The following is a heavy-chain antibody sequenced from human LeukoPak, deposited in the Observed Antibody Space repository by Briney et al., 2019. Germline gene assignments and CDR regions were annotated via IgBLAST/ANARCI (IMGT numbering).Heavy chain of an antibody. J-gene: IGHJ4*02. CDR3: AREGTTVTTSEYFDY. Sequence: ASVKVSCKASGYTFTKSYIHWVRQAPGQRLEWMGLINPGGDNTDYAQNFQGRLTMTSDTSARTVYMELSSLRSDDTAVYYCAREGTTVTTSEYFDYWGQGTLVTVSS. D-gene: IGHD4-17*01. CDR1: GYTFTKSY. V-gene: IGHV1-46*01. CDR2: INPGGDNT.